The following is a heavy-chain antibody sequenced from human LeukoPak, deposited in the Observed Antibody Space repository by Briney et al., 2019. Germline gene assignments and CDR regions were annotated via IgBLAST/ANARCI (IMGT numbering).Heavy chain of an antibody. V-gene: IGHV1-3*01. D-gene: IGHD2-15*01. CDR3: ARERWHCRVNCYSVYYYALDV. CDR1: GYTFTNYA. CDR2: INPGNGDT. Sequence: ASVKVSCKGSGYTFTNYAVRRVRQAPGQRLEWLGWINPGNGDTKYSQNFQGRVTVTSDTSAATAYVELNSLTSEDTAVYYCARERWHCRVNCYSVYYYALDVWGQGTTVTVSS. J-gene: IGHJ6*02.